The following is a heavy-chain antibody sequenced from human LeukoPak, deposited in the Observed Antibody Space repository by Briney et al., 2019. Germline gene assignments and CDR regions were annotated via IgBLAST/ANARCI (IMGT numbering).Heavy chain of an antibody. V-gene: IGHV3-30*03. Sequence: GGSLRLSCAASGFTFSSYSMNWVRQAPGKGLEWVAVISYDGSNKYYADSVKGRFTISRDNSKNTLYLQMNSLRAEDTAVYYCARDLAAYSAFDPWGQGTLVTVSS. CDR3: ARDLAAYSAFDP. D-gene: IGHD2-21*01. CDR2: ISYDGSNK. J-gene: IGHJ5*02. CDR1: GFTFSSYS.